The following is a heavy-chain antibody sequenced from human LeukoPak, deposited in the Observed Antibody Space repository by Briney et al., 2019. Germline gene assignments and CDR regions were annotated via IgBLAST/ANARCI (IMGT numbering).Heavy chain of an antibody. D-gene: IGHD3/OR15-3a*01. CDR3: ARGVTSTWTYFDY. CDR1: GYSFTSYW. J-gene: IGHJ4*02. Sequence: GESLKISCKGSGYSFTSYWIGWVRQMLGKGLEWMGIIYPGDSDTRCSPSFQGQVTISADKSISTAYLQWSSLKASDTAIYYCARGVTSTWTYFDYWGQGTLVTVSS. CDR2: IYPGDSDT. V-gene: IGHV5-51*01.